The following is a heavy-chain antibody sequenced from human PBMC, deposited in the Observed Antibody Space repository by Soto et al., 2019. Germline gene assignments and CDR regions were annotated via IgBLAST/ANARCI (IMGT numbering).Heavy chain of an antibody. V-gene: IGHV1-8*01. D-gene: IGHD3-9*01. CDR3: ARGSAGYYYHYMDV. J-gene: IGHJ6*03. Sequence: ASVKVSCKASGYTFTSYDINWVRQATGQGLEWMGWMNPNSGNTGYAQKFQGRVTMTRNTSISTAYMELSSLRSEDTAVYYCARGSAGYYYHYMDVWGKGTTVTVSS. CDR2: MNPNSGNT. CDR1: GYTFTSYD.